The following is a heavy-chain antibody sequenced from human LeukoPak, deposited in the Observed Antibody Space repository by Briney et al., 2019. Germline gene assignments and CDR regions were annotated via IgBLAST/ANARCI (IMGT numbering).Heavy chain of an antibody. V-gene: IGHV3-23*01. CDR1: GFTVSTNY. CDR3: AKYYYYDSSGYLRIDY. CDR2: ISGSGGST. J-gene: IGHJ4*02. Sequence: GGSLRLSCAASGFTVSTNYMSWVRQAPGKGLEWVSAISGSGGSTYYADSVKGRFTISRDNSKDTLYLQMNSLRAEDTAVYYCAKYYYYDSSGYLRIDYWGQGTLVTVSS. D-gene: IGHD3-22*01.